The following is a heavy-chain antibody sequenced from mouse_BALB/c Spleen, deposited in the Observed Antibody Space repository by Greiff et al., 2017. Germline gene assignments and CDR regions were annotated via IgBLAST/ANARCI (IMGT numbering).Heavy chain of an antibody. CDR1: GYTFTSYW. CDR2: IYPGSGST. CDR3: TRVDTTGSAWFAY. J-gene: IGHJ3*01. D-gene: IGHD1-1*01. Sequence: LQQPGSELVRPGASVKLSCKASGYTFTSYWMHWMKQRPGQGLEWIGNIYPGSGSTNYDEKFKSKATLTVDTSSSTAYMHLSSLTSEDSAVYYCTRVDTTGSAWFAYWGQGTLVTVSA. V-gene: IGHV1S22*01.